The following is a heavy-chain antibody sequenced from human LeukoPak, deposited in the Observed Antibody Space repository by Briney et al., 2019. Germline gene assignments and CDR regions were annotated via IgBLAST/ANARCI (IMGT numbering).Heavy chain of an antibody. D-gene: IGHD6-19*01. CDR3: AKELTGWFFDY. V-gene: IGHV3-74*01. CDR1: GFTFSSYW. J-gene: IGHJ4*02. CDR2: INSDGSIT. Sequence: GGSLRLSCAASGFTFSSYWMHWVRQAPGKGLVWVSRINSDGSITTYADSVRGRFTISRDNAKSTLYLQMNSLRAEDTAVYYCAKELTGWFFDYWGQGTLVTVSS.